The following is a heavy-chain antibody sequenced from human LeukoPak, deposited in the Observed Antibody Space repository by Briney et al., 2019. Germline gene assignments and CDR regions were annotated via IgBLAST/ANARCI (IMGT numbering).Heavy chain of an antibody. CDR1: GGTFSSYA. J-gene: IGHJ6*02. D-gene: IGHD3-22*01. CDR2: IIPILGIA. CDR3: ARDQQAMIVVVPTTTRYYYYGMDV. Sequence: ASVKVSCKASGGTFSSYAISWVRQAPGQGLEWMGRIIPILGIANYAQKFQGRVTITADESTSTAYMELSSLRSEDTAVYYCARDQQAMIVVVPTTTRYYYYGMDVWGQGTTVTVSS. V-gene: IGHV1-69*04.